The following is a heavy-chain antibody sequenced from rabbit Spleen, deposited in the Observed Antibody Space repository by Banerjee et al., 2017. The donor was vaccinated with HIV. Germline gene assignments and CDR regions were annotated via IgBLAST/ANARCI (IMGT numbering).Heavy chain of an antibody. CDR1: GVSFSGDSY. D-gene: IGHD8-1*01. CDR3: ARDTGSSFSSYGMDL. CDR2: IDAGSSGFT. V-gene: IGHV1S40*01. J-gene: IGHJ3*01. Sequence: QSLEESGGDLVKPGESLTLTCTASGVSFSGDSYMCWVRQAPGKGLEWVVCIDAGSSGFTYFASWAKGRFTITKTSSTTVTLQMTSLTAADTATYFCARDTGSSFSSYGMDLWGQGTLVTVS.